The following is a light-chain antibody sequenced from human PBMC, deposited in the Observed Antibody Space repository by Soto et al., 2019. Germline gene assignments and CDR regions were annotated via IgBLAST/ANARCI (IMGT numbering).Light chain of an antibody. Sequence: QSVLTQPPSVSGAPGPRVTISCTGSSSNIGAGYDVHWYQQFPGTAPKLLIYGYNNRPSGVPDRFSGSKSGTSASLAITGLQAEDEADYYCQSYDSSLSVSFGGGTKLTVL. CDR3: QSYDSSLSVS. J-gene: IGLJ2*01. CDR1: SSNIGAGYD. V-gene: IGLV1-40*01. CDR2: GYN.